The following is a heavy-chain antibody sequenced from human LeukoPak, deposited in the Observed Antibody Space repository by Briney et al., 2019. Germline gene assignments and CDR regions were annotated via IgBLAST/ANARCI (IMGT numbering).Heavy chain of an antibody. D-gene: IGHD5-18*01. CDR3: ARVPTRGHSYGYEDY. Sequence: GGSLRLSCAASGFTFSSYWMNWVRQAPGKGPEWVANIKPDGSEQYYVDSVRGRFTISRENAKNSLYLQMDSLRAEDTAIYYCARVPTRGHSYGYEDYWGQGTLVTVSS. J-gene: IGHJ4*02. CDR1: GFTFSSYW. V-gene: IGHV3-7*01. CDR2: IKPDGSEQ.